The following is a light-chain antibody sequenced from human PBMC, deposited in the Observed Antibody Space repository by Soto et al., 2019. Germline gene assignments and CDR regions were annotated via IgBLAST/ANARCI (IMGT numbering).Light chain of an antibody. Sequence: QSVLTQPASVSGSPGQSITISCTGTSSGVGGYNYVSWYQQHPGKAPKLIIYEVTNRPSGVSNRFSGSKSGDTASLTISGLQAEDEADYYCSSYTSRTTPYVFGGGTKVTVL. CDR2: EVT. J-gene: IGLJ1*01. CDR3: SSYTSRTTPYV. V-gene: IGLV2-14*01. CDR1: SSGVGGYNY.